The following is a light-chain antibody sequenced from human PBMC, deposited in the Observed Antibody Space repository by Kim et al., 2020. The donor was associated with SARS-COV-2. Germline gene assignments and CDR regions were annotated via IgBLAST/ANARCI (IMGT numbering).Light chain of an antibody. V-gene: IGLV2-14*03. CDR2: DVS. CDR1: SSDVGGYNY. CDR3: SSYTSSSTLVV. Sequence: QSITISCTGTSSDVGGYNYVSWYQQHPGKAPNLMIYDVSNRPSGVSNRFSGSKSGNTASLTISGLQAEDEADYYCSSYTSSSTLVVLGGGTQLTVL. J-gene: IGLJ2*01.